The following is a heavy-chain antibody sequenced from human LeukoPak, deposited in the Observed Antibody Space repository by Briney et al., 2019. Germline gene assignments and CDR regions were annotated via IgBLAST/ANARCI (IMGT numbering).Heavy chain of an antibody. D-gene: IGHD6-13*01. J-gene: IGHJ6*03. CDR1: GYTFNSYD. CDR3: ARGGIAAEYYYYMDV. CDR2: INPNSGGT. Sequence: ASVKVSCKASGYTFNSYDINWVRQAPGQGLEWMGWINPNSGGTNYAQKFQGRVTMTRDTSISTAYMELSRLRSDDTAVYYCARGGIAAEYYYYMDVWGKGTTVTVSS. V-gene: IGHV1-2*02.